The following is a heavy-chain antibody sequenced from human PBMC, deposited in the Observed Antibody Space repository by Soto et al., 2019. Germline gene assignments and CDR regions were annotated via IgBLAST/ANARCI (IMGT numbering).Heavy chain of an antibody. CDR2: IIPIFGTA. J-gene: IGHJ5*02. CDR3: ARDRRGADQSVWFDP. CDR1: GGTFSSYA. Sequence: QVQLVQSGAEVKKPGSSVKVSCKASGGTFSSYAISWVRQAPGQGLEWMGGIIPIFGTANYAQKFQGRVTIXXDXSXXTAYMELSSLRSEDTAVYYCARDRRGADQSVWFDPWGQGTLVTVSS. V-gene: IGHV1-69*12. D-gene: IGHD2-2*01.